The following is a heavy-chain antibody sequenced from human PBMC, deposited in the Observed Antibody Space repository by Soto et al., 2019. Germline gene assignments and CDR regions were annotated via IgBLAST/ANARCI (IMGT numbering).Heavy chain of an antibody. J-gene: IGHJ5*02. V-gene: IGHV1-46*01. CDR1: GYAFTRDQ. CDR3: GRVIRSLLSITALYT. D-gene: IGHD3-10*01. Sequence: ASVKVSCKASGYAFTRDQIHWVRQAPGQGLEWMGMIDPSGGKTNYAQKFQGRVTMTRDTSTSTVYMALSSLRSEDTAIYFCGRVIRSLLSITALYTWGQGTLVTVSS. CDR2: IDPSGGKT.